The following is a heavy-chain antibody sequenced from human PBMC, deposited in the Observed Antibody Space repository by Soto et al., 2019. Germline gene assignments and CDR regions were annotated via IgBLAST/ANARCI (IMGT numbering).Heavy chain of an antibody. Sequence: LRLSCAASGFTFSNAWMNWVRQAPGKGLEWVGRIKSKTDGGTTDYAAPVKGRFTISRDDSKNTLYLQMNSLKTEDTAVYYCTTADHYDAPSDAFDIWGQGTMVTVSS. D-gene: IGHD3-3*01. CDR1: GFTFSNAW. J-gene: IGHJ3*02. CDR2: IKSKTDGGTT. V-gene: IGHV3-15*07. CDR3: TTADHYDAPSDAFDI.